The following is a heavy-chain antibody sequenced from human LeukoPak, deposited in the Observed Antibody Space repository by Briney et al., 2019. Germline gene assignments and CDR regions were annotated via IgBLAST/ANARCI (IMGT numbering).Heavy chain of an antibody. J-gene: IGHJ4*02. CDR3: ATGGRSGVAFDH. CDR2: IYSGGST. CDR1: GFIASSNY. Sequence: GGSLRLSCAAPGFIASSNYMSWVRQAPGKGLEWISLIYSGGSTYYADSVMGRFTISRDNSKTTLYLQMNSLRAEDTAVYYCATGGRSGVAFDHWGQGALVTVSS. V-gene: IGHV3-53*01. D-gene: IGHD2-15*01.